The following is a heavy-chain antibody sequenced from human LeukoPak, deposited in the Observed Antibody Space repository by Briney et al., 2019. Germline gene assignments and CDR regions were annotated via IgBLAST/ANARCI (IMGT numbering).Heavy chain of an antibody. V-gene: IGHV1-24*01. CDR3: ATDDHSGSYGVWIR. CDR1: GYTLTELS. CDR2: FDPEDGET. Sequence: GASVKVSCKVSGYTLTELSMHWVRQAPGKGLEWMGGFDPEDGETIYAQKFQGRVTMTEDASTDTAYMELSSLRSEDTAVYYCATDDHSGSYGVWIRWGQGTLVTVSS. D-gene: IGHD1-26*01. J-gene: IGHJ1*01.